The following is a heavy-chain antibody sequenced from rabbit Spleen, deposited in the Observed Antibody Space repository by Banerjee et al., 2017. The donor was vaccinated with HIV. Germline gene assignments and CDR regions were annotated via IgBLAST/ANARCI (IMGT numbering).Heavy chain of an antibody. Sequence: QEQLVESGGGLVQPEASLTLTCKASGFSFSSNDDMCWVRQTPGKGLEWIGCIGAGSGSAWYARWAKGRFTISTTSSTTVTLQMTSLTAADTASYFCASGYSDIYFNLWGQGTLVTVS. CDR3: ASGYSDIYFNL. V-gene: IGHV1S45*01. J-gene: IGHJ4*01. CDR1: GFSFSSNDD. D-gene: IGHD1-1*01. CDR2: IGAGSGSA.